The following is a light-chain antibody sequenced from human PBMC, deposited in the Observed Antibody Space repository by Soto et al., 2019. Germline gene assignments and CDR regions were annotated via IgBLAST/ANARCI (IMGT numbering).Light chain of an antibody. CDR3: QHYNSYPWT. J-gene: IGKJ1*01. Sequence: DIQMTQSPSTLSASIGDRVTITCRASQTFNNWLAWYQQKPGKAPNLLIYHASNLETGAPSRFSGSAFGTELTLTISSLQPDDFATYYCQHYNSYPWTFGQGTKVEIK. CDR1: QTFNNW. V-gene: IGKV1-5*01. CDR2: HAS.